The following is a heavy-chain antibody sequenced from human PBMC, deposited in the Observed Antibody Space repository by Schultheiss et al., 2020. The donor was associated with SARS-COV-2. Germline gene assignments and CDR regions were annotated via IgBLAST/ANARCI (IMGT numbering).Heavy chain of an antibody. Sequence: GGSLRLSCAASGFTFSSYTMHWARQAPDKGLEWVAVISYDGSNKYYADSVKGRFTISRDNSKNTLYLQMNSLRAEDTAVYYCAKAGLVVVADTPTGWGQGTLVTVSS. CDR1: GFTFSSYT. J-gene: IGHJ4*02. V-gene: IGHV3-30-3*01. CDR3: AKAGLVVVADTPTG. D-gene: IGHD2-15*01. CDR2: ISYDGSNK.